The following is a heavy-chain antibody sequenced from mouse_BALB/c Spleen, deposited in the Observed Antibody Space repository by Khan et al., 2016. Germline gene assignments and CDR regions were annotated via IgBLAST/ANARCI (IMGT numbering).Heavy chain of an antibody. CDR3: ARDYDYDGDWYVDV. V-gene: IGHV9-3-1*01. CDR2: MNTYTGEP. Sequence: QIQLVQSGPELKKPGETVKISCKASGYTFTNYGMNWVKQAPGKGLKWMGWMNTYTGEPTYADDFKGRFAFSLKTSARTAYLQINNLKTEDTATYFCARDYDYDGDWYVDVWGAGTTVTVSS. J-gene: IGHJ1*01. CDR1: GYTFTNYG. D-gene: IGHD2-4*01.